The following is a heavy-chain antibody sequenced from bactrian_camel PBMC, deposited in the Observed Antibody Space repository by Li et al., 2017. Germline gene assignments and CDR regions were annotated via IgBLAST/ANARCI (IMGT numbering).Heavy chain of an antibody. D-gene: IGHD4*01. J-gene: IGHJ6*01. V-gene: IGHV3S26*01. CDR3: AASTREAVWGLSSTAFDY. CDR2: IDSDGAS. CDR1: GYTSFIDC. Sequence: QVQLVESGGGSVQAGGSLKLSCTYSGYTSFIDCMGWFRQAPGKGPEGVAAIDSDGASNYLDSMKGRFAISRDHTKNILYLQMNSLSPEDTAIYYCAASTREAVWGLSSTAFDYWGQGTQVTVS.